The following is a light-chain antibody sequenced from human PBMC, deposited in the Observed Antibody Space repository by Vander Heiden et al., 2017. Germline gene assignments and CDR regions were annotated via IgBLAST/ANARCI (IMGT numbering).Light chain of an antibody. CDR2: GAS. V-gene: IGKV3-20*01. Sequence: VLTQSPGTLSLSPGEIATLPCRASQSVSSSYLAGYQQKPGQATRLLIYGASSRATGIPDRFSGSGSGTDFTLTISRLEPEDFAVYYCQQYGSSRLTFGGGTKVEIK. CDR1: QSVSSSY. J-gene: IGKJ4*01. CDR3: QQYGSSRLT.